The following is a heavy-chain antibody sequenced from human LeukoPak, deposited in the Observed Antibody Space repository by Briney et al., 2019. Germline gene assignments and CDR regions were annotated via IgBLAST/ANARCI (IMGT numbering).Heavy chain of an antibody. CDR2: INHSGST. D-gene: IGHD1-26*01. Sequence: PSETLSLTCAVYGGSFSGYYWSWIRQPPGKGLEWIGEINHSGSTNYNPSLKSRVTISVDKSKNQFSLKLNSMTAADTAVYYCATSGSRGNWGQGTLVTVSS. V-gene: IGHV4-34*01. J-gene: IGHJ4*02. CDR3: ATSGSRGN. CDR1: GGSFSGYY.